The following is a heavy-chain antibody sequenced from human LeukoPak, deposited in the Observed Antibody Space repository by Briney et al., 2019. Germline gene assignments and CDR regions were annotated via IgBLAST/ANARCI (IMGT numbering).Heavy chain of an antibody. CDR2: SNSGGST. V-gene: IGHV3-53*01. J-gene: IGHJ2*01. CDR1: GFTVSSNY. CDR3: ARDLGLCWYFDL. Sequence: GGSLRLSCTASGFTVSSNYMSWVRQVPGTGLEWVSVSNSGGSTYYSDSPMSRFSVTRDNSNNTLYLYMNSLSAEDKDVEYCARDLGLCWYFDLWGRGTLVTASS.